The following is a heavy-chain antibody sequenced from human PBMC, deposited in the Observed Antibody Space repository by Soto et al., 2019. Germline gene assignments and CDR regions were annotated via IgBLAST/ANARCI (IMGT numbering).Heavy chain of an antibody. CDR1: GGTFSNYG. Sequence: QVQLVQSGAEVKKPGSSVKVSCKSSGGTFSNYGFSWVRQAPGQGLECMGVLVPIFGAEHPQKFQGRVTITPPESMNTVFMELRGLRSAETAVYYCARGGSDYEGSGYYQGHVWGQGTTVTVSS. V-gene: IGHV1-69*05. J-gene: IGHJ6*02. CDR3: ARGGSDYEGSGYYQGHV. D-gene: IGHD3-22*01. CDR2: LVPIFGA.